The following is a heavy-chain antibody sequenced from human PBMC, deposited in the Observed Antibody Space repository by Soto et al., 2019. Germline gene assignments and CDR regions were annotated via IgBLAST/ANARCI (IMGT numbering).Heavy chain of an antibody. Sequence: GGSLRLSFAASGFSVSRDYMSWVRQAPGKGLEWVSLIYSGGDTYYADSVKGRFTISRDISSNTVYLHMTSLRADDTAIYYCTRAXSDPKNLYISNYYAMDVWGRGTTVTVSS. CDR1: GFSVSRDY. J-gene: IGHJ6*02. D-gene: IGHD3-3*01. CDR2: IYSGGDT. V-gene: IGHV3-53*01. CDR3: TRAXSDPKNLYISNYYAMDV.